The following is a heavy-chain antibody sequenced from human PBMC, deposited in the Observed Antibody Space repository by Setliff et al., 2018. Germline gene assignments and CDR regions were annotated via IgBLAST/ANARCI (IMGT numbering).Heavy chain of an antibody. CDR2: ISYDGSNK. J-gene: IGHJ5*02. CDR3: ARVREANWNPWANWFDP. D-gene: IGHD1-1*01. CDR1: GFTFSRYA. V-gene: IGHV3-30*04. Sequence: RLSCAASGFTFSRYAMHWVRQAPGKGLEWVAIISYDGSNKYYADSVKGRFTISRDNSKNTLYLQMNSLRAEDTAVYYCARVREANWNPWANWFDPWGQGTLVTVSS.